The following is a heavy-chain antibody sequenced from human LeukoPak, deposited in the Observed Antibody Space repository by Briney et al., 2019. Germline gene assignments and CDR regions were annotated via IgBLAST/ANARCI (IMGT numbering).Heavy chain of an antibody. J-gene: IGHJ4*02. Sequence: PGGSLRLSCAAPGFTFSDYYMSWIRQAPGKGLEWVSAISGSGGTAYYADSVKGRFTISRDNSKNTLYLQMNSLRAEDTAVYYCAKKGYYDGSGYYMYYFDHWGQGTLVTVSS. D-gene: IGHD3-22*01. CDR3: AKKGYYDGSGYYMYYFDH. V-gene: IGHV3-23*01. CDR1: GFTFSDYY. CDR2: ISGSGGTA.